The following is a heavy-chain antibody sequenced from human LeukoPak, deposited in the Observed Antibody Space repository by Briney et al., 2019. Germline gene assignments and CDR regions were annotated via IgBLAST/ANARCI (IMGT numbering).Heavy chain of an antibody. Sequence: PSETLSLTCTVSGGSISSGSYYWSWIRQPAGKGLEWIGRIYTSGSTNYNPSLKSRVTISVDTSKNQFSLKLSSVTAADTAVYYCARLVDIVVVPAAIEHYYGMDVWGQGTTVTVSS. CDR3: ARLVDIVVVPAAIEHYYGMDV. CDR2: IYTSGST. D-gene: IGHD2-2*03. CDR1: GGSISSGSYY. V-gene: IGHV4-61*02. J-gene: IGHJ6*02.